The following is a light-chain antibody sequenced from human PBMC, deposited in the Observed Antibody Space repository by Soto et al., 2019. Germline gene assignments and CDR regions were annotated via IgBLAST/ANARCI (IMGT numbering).Light chain of an antibody. CDR1: SSDVGGYNY. CDR3: CLYAGTFTYV. J-gene: IGLJ1*01. CDR2: AVT. Sequence: QSVLTQPRSVSGSPGQSVTISCTGTSSDVGGYNYVSWFQQHPGKAPKLMIYAVTERPSGVPDRFSGSKSGNTASLTISGLQAEDEADYYCCLYAGTFTYVFGAGTK. V-gene: IGLV2-11*01.